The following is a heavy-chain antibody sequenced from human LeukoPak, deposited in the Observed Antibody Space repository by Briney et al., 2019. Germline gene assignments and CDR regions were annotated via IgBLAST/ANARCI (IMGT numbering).Heavy chain of an antibody. D-gene: IGHD6-6*01. CDR2: IRYDGTNK. CDR3: AKGRDSTSSARPVDY. CDR1: AFTFSSYA. Sequence: GALRLSCAASAFTFSSYAMHWVRQAPGKGLEWVAFIRYDGTNKNYADSVKGRFTISRDNSKNTLYLQMSSLRGEDTAVYYCAKGRDSTSSARPVDYWGQGTLVTVSS. J-gene: IGHJ4*02. V-gene: IGHV3-30*02.